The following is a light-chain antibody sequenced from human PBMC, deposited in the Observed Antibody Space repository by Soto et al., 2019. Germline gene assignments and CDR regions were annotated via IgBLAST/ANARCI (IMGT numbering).Light chain of an antibody. J-gene: IGKJ1*01. CDR3: QQYSTSPWT. Sequence: DIVMTQSPDSLAVSLGERATINCRSSQTIFYSSNRKDYLAWYQQKPGQPPRVLIYWASTRESGVPDRFSGSRSGSDFTRTISNLQAEDVGVYYCQQYSTSPWTFGQGTKVEIK. CDR2: WAS. V-gene: IGKV4-1*01. CDR1: QTIFYSSNRKDY.